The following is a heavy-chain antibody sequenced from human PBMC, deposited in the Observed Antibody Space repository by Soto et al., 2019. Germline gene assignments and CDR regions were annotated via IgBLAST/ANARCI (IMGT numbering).Heavy chain of an antibody. CDR3: ARGPAPGEPDFGLVIGTFDY. CDR2: IWYDGSNK. Sequence: QVQLVESGGGVVQPGRSLRLSCAASGFTFSSYGMHWVRQAPGKGLEWVAVIWYDGSNKYYADSVKGRFTISRDNSKNTLYLQMNSLRAEDTAVYYCARGPAPGEPDFGLVIGTFDYWGHGTLVTVSS. V-gene: IGHV3-33*01. CDR1: GFTFSSYG. J-gene: IGHJ4*01. D-gene: IGHD3-3*01.